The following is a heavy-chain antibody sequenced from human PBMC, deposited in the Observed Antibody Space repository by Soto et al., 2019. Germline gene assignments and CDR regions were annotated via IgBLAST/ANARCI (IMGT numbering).Heavy chain of an antibody. CDR3: ASVPYYDNGALEAFKI. CDR2: IYYSGST. J-gene: IGHJ3*02. Sequence: QVQLQESGPGLVKPSETLSLTCIVSGVSIASYHWSWIRQPPGKDLEWIGYIYYSGSTTYNPSLMHRVTISVDTAKKPLSLRLGSVTAADTAVYYCASVPYYDNGALEAFKIWGQGTVVTVSS. D-gene: IGHD3-16*01. V-gene: IGHV4-59*01. CDR1: GVSIASYH.